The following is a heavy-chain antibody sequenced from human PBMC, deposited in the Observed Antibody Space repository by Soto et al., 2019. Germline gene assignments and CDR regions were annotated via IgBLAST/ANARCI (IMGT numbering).Heavy chain of an antibody. CDR3: ARKDYDVGRGHGGWFDP. CDR2: TYYSGTP. D-gene: IGHD3-3*01. V-gene: IGHV4-31*03. J-gene: IGHJ5*02. CDR1: GASISSGGYY. Sequence: QVQLQESGPGLVKPSQTLSLTCTVSGASISSGGYYWSWIRQHPRTGLEWLGYTYYSGTPYYNPSRKSRLTISIDASKSQFSLKLSSLTATDTALYYCARKDYDVGRGHGGWFDPWGQGTLVTVSS.